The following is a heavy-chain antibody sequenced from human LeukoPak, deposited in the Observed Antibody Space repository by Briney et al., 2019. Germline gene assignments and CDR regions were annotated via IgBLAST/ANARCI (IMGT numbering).Heavy chain of an antibody. CDR2: IYPGDSDT. CDR1: GYSFTSYW. Sequence: GESLKISCKGSGYSFTSYWIGWVRQMPGKGLEWMGIIYPGDSDTRHSPSFQGQVTISADKSISTAYLQWSSLKASDTAMYYCARLTVDTAMVTVGFDYWGQGTLVTVSS. V-gene: IGHV5-51*01. D-gene: IGHD5-18*01. CDR3: ARLTVDTAMVTVGFDY. J-gene: IGHJ4*02.